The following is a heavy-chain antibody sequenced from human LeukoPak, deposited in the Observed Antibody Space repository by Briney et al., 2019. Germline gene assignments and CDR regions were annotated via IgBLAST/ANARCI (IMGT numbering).Heavy chain of an antibody. CDR3: ATGRGYATDGSDY. J-gene: IGHJ4*02. V-gene: IGHV3-23*01. Sequence: GGSLRLSCAASGFTFSSYAMSWVRQAPGKGLEWVSAIRDSGSSTHYADSVKGRFTISRDNSKNTLYLQMNSLRAEDTAVYYCATGRGYATDGSDYWGQGTLVTVSS. CDR2: IRDSGSST. CDR1: GFTFSSYA. D-gene: IGHD2-8*02.